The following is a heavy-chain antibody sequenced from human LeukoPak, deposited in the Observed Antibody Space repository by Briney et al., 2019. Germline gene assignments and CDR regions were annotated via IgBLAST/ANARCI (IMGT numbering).Heavy chain of an antibody. CDR2: IIPIFGTA. V-gene: IGHV1-69*13. J-gene: IGHJ4*02. Sequence: SVKVSCKASGGTFSSYAICWVRQAPGQGLEWMGGIIPIFGTADYAQKFQGRVTITADESTSTAYMELSSLRSEDTAVYYCARDRGWAGYSYGFYYWGQGTLVTVSS. D-gene: IGHD5-18*01. CDR1: GGTFSSYA. CDR3: ARDRGWAGYSYGFYY.